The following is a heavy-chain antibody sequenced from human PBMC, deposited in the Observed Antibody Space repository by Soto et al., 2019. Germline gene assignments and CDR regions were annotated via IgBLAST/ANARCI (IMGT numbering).Heavy chain of an antibody. V-gene: IGHV3-30*18. CDR2: VSYDGRSE. Sequence: QVQLVESGGGVVQPGGSLKLSCAVSGFTFSNYDMHWVRQAPGKGLEWVAGVSYDGRSEYYADSVKGRFTISRDNSKNTLYLQMDSLRAEDTAVYYCANVLLSSVSAPEYDYWGQGSLVTVSS. J-gene: IGHJ4*02. D-gene: IGHD6-19*01. CDR3: ANVLLSSVSAPEYDY. CDR1: GFTFSNYD.